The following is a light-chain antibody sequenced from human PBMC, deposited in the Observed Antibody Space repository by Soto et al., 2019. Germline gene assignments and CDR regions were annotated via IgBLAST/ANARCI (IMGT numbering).Light chain of an antibody. CDR2: EIG. CDR3: ASYTSTSTLV. Sequence: QSVLTQPASVSGSPGQSITISCIGTTGDIGGYNFVSWYQQQPGKAPQLMIHEIGNRPSGVSNRFSASKSDNTASLTISGLQPEDEADYYCASYTSTSTLVFGTGTKATVL. V-gene: IGLV2-14*01. J-gene: IGLJ1*01. CDR1: TGDIGGYNF.